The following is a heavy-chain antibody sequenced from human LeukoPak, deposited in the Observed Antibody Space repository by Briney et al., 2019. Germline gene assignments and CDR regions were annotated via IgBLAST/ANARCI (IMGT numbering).Heavy chain of an antibody. Sequence: PGGSLRLSCATSGFTFSAYSMTWVRQTPGKGLEFIGYVHYSGTTNYNPSLRSRVTISIDTSRKHFFLKLKSVTAADTAVYYCATAYGDFRAEGLYFDSWGQGTLVTVSS. J-gene: IGHJ4*02. CDR3: ATAYGDFRAEGLYFDS. D-gene: IGHD4-17*01. CDR2: VHYSGTT. V-gene: IGHV4-59*01. CDR1: GFTFSAYS.